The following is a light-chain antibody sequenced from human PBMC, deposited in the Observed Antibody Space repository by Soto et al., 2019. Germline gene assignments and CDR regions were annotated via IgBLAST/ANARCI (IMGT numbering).Light chain of an antibody. CDR1: SSNTGAGYD. CDR3: QSYDSSLIGAV. CDR2: GNS. Sequence: QSVLTQPPSVSWSPGQRGTISCTGSSSNTGAGYDVHWYQQLPGTAPKLLIYGNSNRPSGVPDRFSGSKSGTSASLAISGLQAEDEANYYCQSYDSSLIGAVFGGGTELTVL. J-gene: IGLJ3*02. V-gene: IGLV1-40*01.